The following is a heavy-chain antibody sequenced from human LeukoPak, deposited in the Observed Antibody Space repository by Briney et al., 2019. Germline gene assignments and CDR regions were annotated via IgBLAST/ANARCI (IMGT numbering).Heavy chain of an antibody. V-gene: IGHV1-2*02. CDR2: INPNSGGT. D-gene: IGHD3-22*01. J-gene: IGHJ4*02. Sequence: ASVKVSCKASGGTFSSYAISWVRQAPGQGLEWMGWINPNSGGTNYAQKFQGRVTMTRDTSISTAYMELSRLRSDDTAVYYCASAGVITTGFDYWGQGTLVTVSS. CDR1: GGTFSSYA. CDR3: ASAGVITTGFDY.